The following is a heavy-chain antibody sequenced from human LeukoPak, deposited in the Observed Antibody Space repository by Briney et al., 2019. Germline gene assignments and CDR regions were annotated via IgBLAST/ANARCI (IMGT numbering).Heavy chain of an antibody. CDR1: GYSISGGYY. J-gene: IGHJ4*02. CDR2: IYHSGST. Sequence: PSETLSLTCTVSGYSISGGYYWGWIRQPPGKGLEWIGSIYHSGSTYYNPSLKSRVTISVDTSENQFSLKLSSMTAADTAVYYCARGSVRGVPLCDYWGQGTLVTVSS. CDR3: ARGSVRGVPLCDY. V-gene: IGHV4-38-2*02. D-gene: IGHD3-10*01.